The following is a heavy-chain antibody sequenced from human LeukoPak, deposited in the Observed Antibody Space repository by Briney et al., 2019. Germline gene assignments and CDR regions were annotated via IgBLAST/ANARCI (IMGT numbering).Heavy chain of an antibody. CDR2: INPSGGYT. CDR1: GYTFTSYY. CDR3: ARVDYGTGGAT. D-gene: IGHD4-17*01. Sequence: ASVKVSCKASGYTFTSYYMHWVRQAPGQGLEWMGIINPSGGYTNYAQKFQGRVTMTRDTSISTAYMELSRLRSDDTAVFYCARVDYGTGGATWGQGTMVTVSS. V-gene: IGHV1-46*01. J-gene: IGHJ3*01.